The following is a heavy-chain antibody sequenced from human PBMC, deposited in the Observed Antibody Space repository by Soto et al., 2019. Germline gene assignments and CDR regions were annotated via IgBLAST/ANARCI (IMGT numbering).Heavy chain of an antibody. D-gene: IGHD3-10*01. J-gene: IGHJ4*01. CDR1: GFTFSDGN. CDR3: ANKVI. CDR2: ISNNGRDV. V-gene: IGHV3-48*02. Sequence: GGSLRLSCAASGFTFSDGNMNWVRQAPGKGLEWLSFISNNGRDVRYADSVKGRSTISRDNAKNLLFLHMNGLRDEDTGVYYCANKVIRGHGTLVTVSS.